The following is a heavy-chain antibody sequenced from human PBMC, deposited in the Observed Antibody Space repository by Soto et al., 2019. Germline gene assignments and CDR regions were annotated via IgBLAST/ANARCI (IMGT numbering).Heavy chain of an antibody. J-gene: IGHJ6*02. CDR3: ARGDPYYGMDV. V-gene: IGHV3-30*03. CDR1: GFTSSSYV. Sequence: QVQLVESGGGVVQPGRSLRLSCEASGFTSSSYVMHWVRQAPGKGQEWVAVISSDGGNKHYAYSVKGRFTISRDNSKNTLYLERNSLRGEDTAVYSCARGDPYYGMDVWGQVTTVTVSS. CDR2: ISSDGGNK.